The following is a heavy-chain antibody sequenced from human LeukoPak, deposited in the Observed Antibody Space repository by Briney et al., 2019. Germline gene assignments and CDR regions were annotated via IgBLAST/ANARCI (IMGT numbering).Heavy chain of an antibody. Sequence: SETLSLTCNVSGGSISTYYWSWIRQPPGKGLEWIGYIYYSGNTNYNPSLKSRVTISVDTSKNQFSLKLSSVTAADTAVYYCARNYGYGGMDVRGQGTTVTVSS. CDR2: IYYSGNT. CDR1: GGSISTYY. J-gene: IGHJ6*02. D-gene: IGHD5-18*01. V-gene: IGHV4-59*08. CDR3: ARNYGYGGMDV.